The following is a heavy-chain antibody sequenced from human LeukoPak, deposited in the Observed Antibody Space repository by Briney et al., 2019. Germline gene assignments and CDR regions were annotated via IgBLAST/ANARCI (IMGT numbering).Heavy chain of an antibody. D-gene: IGHD2-8*01. J-gene: IGHJ4*02. CDR2: IKDDGSTT. CDR1: GFTFGGRL. Sequence: GSLRLSCAVSGFTFGGRLMHWVRQAPGKGLVWVALIKDDGSTTNYADSVKGRFTASRDDAKNTVYLQMSSLRAEDTAVYYCHPLAFVTNWGQGTLVTVSS. CDR3: HPLAFVTN. V-gene: IGHV3-74*01.